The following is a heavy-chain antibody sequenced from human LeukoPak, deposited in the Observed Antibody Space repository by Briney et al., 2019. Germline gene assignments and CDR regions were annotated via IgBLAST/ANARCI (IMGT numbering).Heavy chain of an antibody. CDR3: ARDLGNGDCVFDH. Sequence: GESLRLSCEASGFTFSSYWMSWVRQAPGKGLEWVGHIKQDGSETYFVDSVKGRFTISRDKAKNSLYMEMNSLRAEDTDVYYCARDLGNGDCVFDHWGQGTLVTVSS. CDR2: IKQDGSET. J-gene: IGHJ4*02. CDR1: GFTFSSYW. V-gene: IGHV3-7*01. D-gene: IGHD2-21*02.